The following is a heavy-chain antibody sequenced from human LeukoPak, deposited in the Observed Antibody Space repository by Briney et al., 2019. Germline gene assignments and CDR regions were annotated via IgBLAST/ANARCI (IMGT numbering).Heavy chain of an antibody. V-gene: IGHV4-59*01. CDR1: GDSISGYY. J-gene: IGHJ4*02. Sequence: SETLPLTCTVSGDSISGYYCHWIRQPPGKGLEWVAYILYSESANYNPSLKSRVTISVDTSKNQFSLKLSSVTAADTAVYYCARDRSVSARLFDYWGQGTLVTVSP. D-gene: IGHD6-6*01. CDR3: ARDRSVSARLFDY. CDR2: ILYSESA.